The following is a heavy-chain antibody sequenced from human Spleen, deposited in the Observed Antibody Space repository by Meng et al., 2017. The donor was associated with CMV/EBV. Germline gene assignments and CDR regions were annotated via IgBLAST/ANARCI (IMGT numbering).Heavy chain of an antibody. CDR2: MSAYNGFT. D-gene: IGHD3-3*01. CDR1: SYIFTNYG. J-gene: IGHJ6*02. V-gene: IGHV1-18*01. Sequence: ASVKVSCKASSYIFTNYGISWVRQAPGQGLEWMGWMSAYNGFTNYVQKFQDRVTMTTDTSTSTAYMELRSLRSDDTAVYYCARGLSRVFGVVIRFYGMDVWGQGTTVTVSS. CDR3: ARGLSRVFGVVIRFYGMDV.